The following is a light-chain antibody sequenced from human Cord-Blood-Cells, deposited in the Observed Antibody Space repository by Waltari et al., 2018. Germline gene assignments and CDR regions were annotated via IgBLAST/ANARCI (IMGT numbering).Light chain of an antibody. Sequence: QSVLTQPPSVSGAPGQRVTISCPGSSSNLGAGYDVPWYQQLPGTAPKLLIYGNSNRPSGVPDRFSGSKSGTSASLAITGLQAEDEADYYCQSYDSSLSGYVFGTGTKVTVL. CDR2: GNS. CDR3: QSYDSSLSGYV. J-gene: IGLJ1*01. CDR1: SSNLGAGYD. V-gene: IGLV1-40*01.